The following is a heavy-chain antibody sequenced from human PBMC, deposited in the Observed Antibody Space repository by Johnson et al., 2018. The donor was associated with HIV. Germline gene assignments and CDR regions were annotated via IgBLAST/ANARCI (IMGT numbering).Heavy chain of an antibody. CDR1: GFTFDDYG. CDR2: INWNGGST. D-gene: IGHD1-26*01. J-gene: IGHJ3*02. CDR3: ARGVGPYPEGAFDI. Sequence: EVQLVESGGGVVQPGGSLRLSCAASGFTFDDYGMSWVRQAPGKGLEWVSGINWNGGSTSYAESVKGRFTISRDNGKKSLYLQMNSLRAEDKALNYCARGVGPYPEGAFDIWGQGTMVTVSS. V-gene: IGHV3-20*04.